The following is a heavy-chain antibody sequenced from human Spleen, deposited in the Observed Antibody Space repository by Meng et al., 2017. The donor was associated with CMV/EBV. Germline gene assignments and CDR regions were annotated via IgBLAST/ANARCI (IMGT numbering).Heavy chain of an antibody. J-gene: IGHJ6*02. CDR3: ARVSYYYDSSGYYVRRVPYYYGMDV. CDR2: INHSGST. Sequence: SETLSLTCAVYGGSFSGYYWSWIRQPPGKGLEWIGEINHSGSTNYNPSLKSRVTISVDTSKNQFSLKLSSVTAADTAVYYCARVSYYYDSSGYYVRRVPYYYGMDVWGQGTTVTVSS. CDR1: GGSFSGYY. V-gene: IGHV4-34*01. D-gene: IGHD3-22*01.